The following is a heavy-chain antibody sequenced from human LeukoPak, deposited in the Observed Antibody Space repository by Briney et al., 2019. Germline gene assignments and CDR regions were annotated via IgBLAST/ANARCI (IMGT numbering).Heavy chain of an antibody. CDR2: IYYSGST. D-gene: IGHD6-6*01. CDR1: GGSISSTSYY. Sequence: PSETLSVTSTVSGGSISSTSYYWGWIRQPPGKGLEWIGSIYYSGSTYYNPSLKSRVTISVDTSKNQFSLKLSSVTAADTAVYYCANMIAARVYNCFDPWGPGTLVTVSS. J-gene: IGHJ5*02. CDR3: ANMIAARVYNCFDP. V-gene: IGHV4-39*01.